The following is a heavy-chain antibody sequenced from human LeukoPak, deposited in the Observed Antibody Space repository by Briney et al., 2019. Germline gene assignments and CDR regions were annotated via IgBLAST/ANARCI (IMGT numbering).Heavy chain of an antibody. J-gene: IGHJ4*02. CDR3: ARDEYGSGSFDY. CDR2: IYSGGST. CDR1: GFTVSSNY. Sequence: GGSLRLSCAASGFTVSSNYMSWVRQAPGKGLEWVSGIYSGGSTYYADSVKGRFTISRDNSKNTLYLQMNSLRAEDTAVYYCARDEYGSGSFDYWGQGTLVTVSS. D-gene: IGHD3-10*01. V-gene: IGHV3-53*01.